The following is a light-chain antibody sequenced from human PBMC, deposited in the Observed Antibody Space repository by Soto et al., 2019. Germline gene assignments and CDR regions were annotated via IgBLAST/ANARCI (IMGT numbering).Light chain of an antibody. CDR2: DAS. CDR1: QSVSVH. J-gene: IGKJ1*01. CDR3: VQRTTWPWT. Sequence: EIVLTQSPGTLSLSPGERATHSCRASQSVSVHLAWYQQKPGQAPRLLIYDASNRATGIPARFSGSGSGTDFTLTISSLEPEDFAVYHCVQRTTWPWTCGQGSKVEIK. V-gene: IGKV3-11*01.